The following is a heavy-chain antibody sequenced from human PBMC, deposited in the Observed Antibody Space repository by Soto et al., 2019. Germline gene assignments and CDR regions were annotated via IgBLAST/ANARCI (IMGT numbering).Heavy chain of an antibody. CDR2: ISGSGGST. V-gene: IGHV3-23*01. D-gene: IGHD2-2*01. CDR1: GFTFSSYA. J-gene: IGHJ6*02. Sequence: PGGSLRLSCSAAGFTFSSYAMSWVRQAPGKGLEWVSAISGSGGSTYYADSVKGRFTISRDNSKNTLYLQMNSLRAEDTAVYYCAKDHPSQLYGMDVWGQGTTVTVSS. CDR3: AKDHPSQLYGMDV.